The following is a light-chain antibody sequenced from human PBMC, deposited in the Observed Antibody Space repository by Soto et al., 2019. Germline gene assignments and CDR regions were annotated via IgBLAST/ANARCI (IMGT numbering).Light chain of an antibody. CDR2: EVS. Sequence: QSALTQPASVSGSPGQSITISCTGTSSDIGAYDYVSWYQQHPGKAPKVMIYEVSNRPSGVSHRFSGSKSGNTASLTISGLQAEDEADYYCCSYTTSRTYVFGSGTKLPS. V-gene: IGLV2-14*01. CDR3: CSYTTSRTYV. J-gene: IGLJ1*01. CDR1: SSDIGAYDY.